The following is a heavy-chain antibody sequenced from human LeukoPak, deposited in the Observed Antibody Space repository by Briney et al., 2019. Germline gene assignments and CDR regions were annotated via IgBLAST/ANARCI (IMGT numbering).Heavy chain of an antibody. D-gene: IGHD3-22*01. CDR2: IIPIFGIA. CDR1: GGTFSSYA. CDR3: ASFSEKSDYYDSSGPFDY. Sequence: SVPVSCKASGGTFSSYAISWVRQAPGQGLEWMGRIIPIFGIANYAQKFQGRVTITADKSTSTAYMELSSLRSEDTAVYYCASFSEKSDYYDSSGPFDYWGQGTLVTVSS. J-gene: IGHJ4*02. V-gene: IGHV1-69*04.